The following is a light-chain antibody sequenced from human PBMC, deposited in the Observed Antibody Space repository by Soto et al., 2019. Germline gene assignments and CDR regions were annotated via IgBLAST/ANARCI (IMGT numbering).Light chain of an antibody. CDR2: DAS. V-gene: IGKV1-5*01. J-gene: IGKJ2*01. CDR3: QQYNSYPST. Sequence: DIPMTQSPSTLSASVADRVTITCRASQSISNWLAWYQEKPGKAPKLLIYDASNLESGVPSRFSGSGSGTEFTLTISGLQPDDFATYYCQQYNSYPSTFGQGTKLEIK. CDR1: QSISNW.